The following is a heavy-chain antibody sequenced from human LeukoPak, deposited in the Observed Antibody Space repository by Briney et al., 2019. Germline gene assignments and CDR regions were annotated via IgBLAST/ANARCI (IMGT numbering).Heavy chain of an antibody. CDR2: ISGSGGST. D-gene: IGHD3-10*01. Sequence: GGSLRLSCAASGFTFSSYAMSWVRQAPGKGLEWVSAISGSGGSTYYADSVKGRFTISRDNSKNTLYLQMNSLRAEDTAVYYCAKGLSGVLLWFGELSGTDAFDIWGQGTMVTVSS. CDR3: AKGLSGVLLWFGELSGTDAFDI. J-gene: IGHJ3*02. CDR1: GFTFSSYA. V-gene: IGHV3-23*01.